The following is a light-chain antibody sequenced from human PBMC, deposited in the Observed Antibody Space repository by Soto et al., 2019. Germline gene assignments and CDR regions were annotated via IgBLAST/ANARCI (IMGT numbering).Light chain of an antibody. CDR2: GAS. Sequence: EIVLTQSPATLSVSPGERATLSCRASQSVSSNLAWYQQKPGQAPSLLIYGASTRATGVPARFSGSGSGTEFTLTISSPMSDDSAVYYCQQYNGWPTFGQGTRVEIK. CDR1: QSVSSN. J-gene: IGKJ1*01. V-gene: IGKV3-15*01. CDR3: QQYNGWPT.